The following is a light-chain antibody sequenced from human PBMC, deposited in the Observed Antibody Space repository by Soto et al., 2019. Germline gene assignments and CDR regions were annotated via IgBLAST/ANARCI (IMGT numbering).Light chain of an antibody. J-gene: IGKJ2*01. Sequence: DIQITQSPASLAASVGDRATITCRQSQHLDTTLNWYQQRPGKAPKLLISAASRLQDGVPLRFSGSGSATHFTLIIITLQPEDFATYDCQHNYSIPYTFGQGTKLGIK. CDR1: QHLDTT. CDR3: QHNYSIPYT. V-gene: IGKV1-39*01. CDR2: AAS.